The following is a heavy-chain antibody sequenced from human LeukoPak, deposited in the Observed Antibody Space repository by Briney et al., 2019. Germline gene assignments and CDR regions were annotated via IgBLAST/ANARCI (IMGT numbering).Heavy chain of an antibody. D-gene: IGHD6-13*01. V-gene: IGHV3-21*01. CDR3: ARGSSSSWYYYYMDV. J-gene: IGHJ6*03. CDR1: GFTFSSYS. CDR2: ISSSSSYI. Sequence: GGSLRLSCAASGFTFSSYSMNWVRQAPGKGLEWVSSISSSSSYIYYADSVKGRFTISRDNAKNSLYLQMNSLKAEDTAVYYCARGSSSSWYYYYMDVWGKGTTVTISS.